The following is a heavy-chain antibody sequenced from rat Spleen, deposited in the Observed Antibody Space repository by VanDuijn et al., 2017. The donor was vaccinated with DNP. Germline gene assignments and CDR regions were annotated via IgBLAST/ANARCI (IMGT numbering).Heavy chain of an antibody. J-gene: IGHJ2*01. Sequence: EVQLVESGGGLVQPGRSMKLSCAASGFTFSNYDMAWVRQAPKKGLEWVATISYDGSSTYYRDSVKGRFTISRDNAKSTLYLQRDSLRSEDTATYYCARLRGFDYWGQGVMVTVSS. CDR3: ARLRGFDY. CDR1: GFTFSNYD. V-gene: IGHV5-7*01. CDR2: ISYDGSST.